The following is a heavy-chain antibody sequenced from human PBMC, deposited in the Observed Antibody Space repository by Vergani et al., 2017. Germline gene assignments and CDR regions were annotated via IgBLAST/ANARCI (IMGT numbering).Heavy chain of an antibody. CDR2: IYHSGST. CDR3: ARGGNSGEYFQH. D-gene: IGHD4-23*01. Sequence: QLQLQESGPGLVKPSETLSLTCTVSGGSISSSSYYWGWIRQPPGKGLEWIGSIYHSGSTYYNPSLKSRVIISVDTSKNQFSLKLSSVTAADTAVYYCARGGNSGEYFQHWGQGTLVTVSS. V-gene: IGHV4-39*07. J-gene: IGHJ1*01. CDR1: GGSISSSSYY.